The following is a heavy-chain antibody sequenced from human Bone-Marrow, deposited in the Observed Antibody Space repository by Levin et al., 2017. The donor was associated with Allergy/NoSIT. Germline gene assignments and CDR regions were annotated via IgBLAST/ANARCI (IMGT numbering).Heavy chain of an antibody. CDR3: ARDRFYSDSGSNFSWFDP. V-gene: IGHV3-74*01. Sequence: LSFSSSCFPFRPSWLHWVRQAPGKGLVWVSRIQSNGKTNYADSVKGRFTISRDNAKNTLYLQMNSLTVEDTAVYYCARDRFYSDSGSNFSWFDPWGQGTLVTVSS. CDR2: IQSNGKT. CDR1: CFPFRPSW. D-gene: IGHD3-10*01. J-gene: IGHJ5*02.